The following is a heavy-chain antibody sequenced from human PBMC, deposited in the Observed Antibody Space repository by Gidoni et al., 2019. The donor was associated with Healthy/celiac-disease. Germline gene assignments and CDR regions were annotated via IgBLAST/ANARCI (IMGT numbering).Heavy chain of an antibody. V-gene: IGHV1-69*04. CDR3: ARDSRPYGGNSARNFDY. J-gene: IGHJ4*02. CDR1: GGTFSSYA. CDR2: IIPILGIA. D-gene: IGHD4-17*01. Sequence: QVQLVQSGAEVKKPGSSVKVSCKASGGTFSSYAISWVRQAPGQGLEWMGRIIPILGIANYAQKFQGRVTITADKSTSTAYMELSSLRSEDTAVYYCARDSRPYGGNSARNFDYWGQGTLVTVSS.